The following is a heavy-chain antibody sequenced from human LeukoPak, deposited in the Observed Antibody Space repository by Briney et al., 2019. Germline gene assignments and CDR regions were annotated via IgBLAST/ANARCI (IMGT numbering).Heavy chain of an antibody. Sequence: ASVTVSCKASGYTFTKYDITWVRQAPGQGPEWMGWINPNSGGTNYAQKFQGRVTMARDTSISTAYMELSRLRSDDTAVYYCARALARGVIISLPWSWGQGTLVTVSS. CDR3: ARALARGVIISLPWS. CDR2: INPNSGGT. CDR1: GYTFTKYD. J-gene: IGHJ4*02. V-gene: IGHV1-2*02. D-gene: IGHD3-10*01.